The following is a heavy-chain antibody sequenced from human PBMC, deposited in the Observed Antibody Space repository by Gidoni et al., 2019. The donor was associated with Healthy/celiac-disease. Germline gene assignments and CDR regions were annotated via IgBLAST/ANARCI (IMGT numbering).Heavy chain of an antibody. D-gene: IGHD4-4*01. V-gene: IGHV3-21*01. CDR3: ARESVTCASAAA. J-gene: IGHJ4*02. Sequence: EVQLVAYGGGLVKAGGSRRLSGAASGFTFSSYSINWVRQAPGKGLEWVSSISSSSSYLYYADSVKCRFTISIDNAKNSLYLQMHSLRAEHTAVYSCARESVTCASAAAWVQGTLVTVSS. CDR1: GFTFSSYS. CDR2: ISSSSSYL.